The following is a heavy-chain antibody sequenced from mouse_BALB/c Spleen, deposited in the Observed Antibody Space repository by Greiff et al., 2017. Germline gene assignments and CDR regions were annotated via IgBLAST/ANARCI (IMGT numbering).Heavy chain of an antibody. D-gene: IGHD2-4*01. V-gene: IGHV5-6-2*01. Sequence: EVMLVESGGGLVKLGGSLKLSCAASGFTFSSYYMSWVRQTPEKRLELVAAINSNGGSTYYPDTVKGRFTISRDNAKNTLYLQMSSLKSEDTALYYCARRGMITTGFDYWGQGTTLTVSS. CDR2: INSNGGST. CDR1: GFTFSSYY. CDR3: ARRGMITTGFDY. J-gene: IGHJ2*01.